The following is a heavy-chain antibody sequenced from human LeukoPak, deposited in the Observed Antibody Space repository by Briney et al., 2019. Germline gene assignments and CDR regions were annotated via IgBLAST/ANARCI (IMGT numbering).Heavy chain of an antibody. D-gene: IGHD3-22*01. CDR3: ARGGVDYYDSSGYYDRTGFDP. Sequence: SETLSLTCTVSGVSIGSYYWSWIRQPPVKGLEWIGYISYSGSTDYNPSLKSRVTISVDTSKNQFSLRLSSVTTADTAVYYCARGGVDYYDSSGYYDRTGFDPWGQGTLVTVSS. CDR2: ISYSGST. J-gene: IGHJ5*02. CDR1: GVSIGSYY. V-gene: IGHV4-59*01.